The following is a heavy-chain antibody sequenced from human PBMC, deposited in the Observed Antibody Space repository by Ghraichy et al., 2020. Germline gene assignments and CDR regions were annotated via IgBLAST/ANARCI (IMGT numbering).Heavy chain of an antibody. D-gene: IGHD5-18*01. CDR1: GLSFSRYN. CDR3: VRAASGSIYGYGY. J-gene: IGHJ4*02. Sequence: GGSLRLSCVVSGLSFSRYNMNWVRQAPGKGPEWLSFISASSGRVYYADSVKGRFTISRDNAKDSLYLQMDSLRDDDTAVYYCVRAASGSIYGYGYWGQGTPVT. V-gene: IGHV3-48*02. CDR2: ISASSGRV.